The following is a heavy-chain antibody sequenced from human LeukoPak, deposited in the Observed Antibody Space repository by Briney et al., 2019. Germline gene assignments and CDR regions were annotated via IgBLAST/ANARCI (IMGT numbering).Heavy chain of an antibody. D-gene: IGHD5-18*01. V-gene: IGHV3-23*01. CDR3: AKRFENTAMVIPFDY. J-gene: IGHJ4*02. CDR1: GFTFSSYA. Sequence: PGGSLRLSCEASGFTFSSYAMSWVRQAPGKGLEWVSAISGSGGSTYYADSVKGRFTISRDNSKNTLYLQMNSLRAEDTAVYYCAKRFENTAMVIPFDYWGQGTLVTVSS. CDR2: ISGSGGST.